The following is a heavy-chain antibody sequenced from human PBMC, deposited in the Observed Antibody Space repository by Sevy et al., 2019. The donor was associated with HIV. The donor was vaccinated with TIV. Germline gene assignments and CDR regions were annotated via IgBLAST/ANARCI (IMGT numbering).Heavy chain of an antibody. J-gene: IGHJ1*01. CDR2: ISTYNT. D-gene: IGHD1-26*01. V-gene: IGHV1-18*01. Sequence: ASVKVSCKASGYTFSNYIITWVRQAPGQGLEWMGRISTYNTNYAQKFQGRVTMTTDTSTSTVYMELSSLRSDDTAVYYCARAPSGSQGPGQYFQHWGQGTLVTVSS. CDR1: GYTFSNYI. CDR3: ARAPSGSQGPGQYFQH.